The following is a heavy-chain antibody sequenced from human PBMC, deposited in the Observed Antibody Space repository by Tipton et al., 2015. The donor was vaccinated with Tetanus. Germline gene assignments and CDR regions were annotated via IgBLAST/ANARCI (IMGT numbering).Heavy chain of an antibody. D-gene: IGHD4-17*01. CDR1: SGSFSGYY. V-gene: IGHV4-34*01. CDR2: INHSGST. J-gene: IGHJ4*02. CDR3: ARTATVTTSSLDS. Sequence: TLSLTCAVYSGSFSGYYWTWIRQPPGKGLEWIGEINHSGSTNYNPSLKSRVTISVDTSKNQFSLSFNSLTAADTAVYYCARTATVTTSSLDSWGQGTPVTVSS.